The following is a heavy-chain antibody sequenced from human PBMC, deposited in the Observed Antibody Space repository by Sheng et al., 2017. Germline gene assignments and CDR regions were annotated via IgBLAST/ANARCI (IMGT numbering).Heavy chain of an antibody. CDR2: VSYDGSNK. D-gene: IGHD3-10*01. Sequence: QVQLVESGGGVVQPGRSLRLSCAASGFPFRNFGIHWVRQAPGKGLEWVAVVSYDGSNKYYADSVKGRFTISRDNSKNTLYLQMNSLRPEDTAVYYCAKDSDPFYSFWSGRLTKNWFDPWGQGTLVTVSS. V-gene: IGHV3-30*18. CDR3: AKDSDPFYSFWSGRLTKNWFDP. J-gene: IGHJ5*02. CDR1: GFPFRNFG.